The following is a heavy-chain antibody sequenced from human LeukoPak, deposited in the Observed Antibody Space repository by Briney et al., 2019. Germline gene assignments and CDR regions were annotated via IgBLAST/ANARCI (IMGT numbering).Heavy chain of an antibody. CDR1: GYTFTGYY. Sequence: GASVKVSCKASGYTFTGYYMHWVRQAPGQGLERMGWINPNSGDTNYAQNFQGRVTMTRDTSISTAYMELGRLRSDDTAVYYCARGQANDYGDYAGWGHWGQGTLVTVSS. V-gene: IGHV1-2*02. CDR3: ARGQANDYGDYAGWGH. J-gene: IGHJ4*02. CDR2: INPNSGDT. D-gene: IGHD4-17*01.